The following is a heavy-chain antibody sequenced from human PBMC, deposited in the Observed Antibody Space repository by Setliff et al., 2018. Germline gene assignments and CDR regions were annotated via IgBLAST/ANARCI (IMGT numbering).Heavy chain of an antibody. J-gene: IGHJ4*02. V-gene: IGHV3-49*04. Sequence: GGSLSLSCTASGFTFGDYAMSWVRQAPGTGLEWVGFIRSKAYGGTTEYAASVKGRFTISRDDSKSIAYLQMNSLKTEDTAVYYCYYDTSGYYYGDYWGQGTLVTVSS. CDR2: IRSKAYGGTT. CDR1: GFTFGDYA. CDR3: YYDTSGYYYGDY. D-gene: IGHD3-22*01.